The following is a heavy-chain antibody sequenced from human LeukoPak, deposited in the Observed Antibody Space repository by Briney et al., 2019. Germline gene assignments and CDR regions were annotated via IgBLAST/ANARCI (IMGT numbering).Heavy chain of an antibody. CDR3: ARTEQQLVNIYNWFDP. J-gene: IGHJ5*02. Sequence: ASVKVSCKASGYTFTGYYMHWVRQAPGQGLEWMGWINPNSGGTNYAQKFQGRVTMTRDTSISTAYMELSRLRSDDTAVYYCARTEQQLVNIYNWFDPWGQGTLDTVSS. CDR1: GYTFTGYY. V-gene: IGHV1-2*02. D-gene: IGHD6-13*01. CDR2: INPNSGGT.